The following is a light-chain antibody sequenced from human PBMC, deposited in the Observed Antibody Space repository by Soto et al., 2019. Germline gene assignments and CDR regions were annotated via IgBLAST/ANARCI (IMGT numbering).Light chain of an antibody. Sequence: EIVLTQSPGTLSLSPGERATLSCRASQSVSSSYLAWYQQKPGQAPRLLIYGAFNRATGIPDRFSGSGSGTDFTLTFSRLEPEDFAVYYCQQYGDSPATFGHGTKVDIK. CDR1: QSVSSSY. V-gene: IGKV3-20*01. CDR2: GAF. CDR3: QQYGDSPAT. J-gene: IGKJ3*01.